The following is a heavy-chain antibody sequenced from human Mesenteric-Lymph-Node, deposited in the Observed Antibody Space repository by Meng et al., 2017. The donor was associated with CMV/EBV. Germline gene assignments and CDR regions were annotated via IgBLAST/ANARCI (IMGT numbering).Heavy chain of an antibody. Sequence: QVQLHRWGAGSLKPSETLSVTCAVYGGSFSGYYWNWIRQSPEKGLEWIGEINHSGSTTYNPSFTSRIIISVDTSTNQISLNMSSVTAADTAVYYCARGSSYDILTGYFDYWGQGALVTVSS. CDR1: GGSFSGYY. V-gene: IGHV4-34*01. J-gene: IGHJ4*02. CDR2: INHSGST. CDR3: ARGSSYDILTGYFDY. D-gene: IGHD3-9*01.